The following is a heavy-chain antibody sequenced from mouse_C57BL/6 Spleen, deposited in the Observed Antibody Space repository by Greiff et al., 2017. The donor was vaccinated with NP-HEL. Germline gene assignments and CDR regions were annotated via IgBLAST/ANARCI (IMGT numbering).Heavy chain of an antibody. J-gene: IGHJ4*01. D-gene: IGHD2-2*01. Sequence: EVMLVESGGGLVKPGGSLKLSCAASGFTFSSYAMSWVRQTPEKRLEWVATISDGGSYTYYPDNVQGRFTISRDNAKNNLYLQMSHLKSEDTAMYYCARDGSHYAMDDWGQGTSVTVSS. CDR3: ARDGSHYAMDD. CDR2: ISDGGSYT. CDR1: GFTFSSYA. V-gene: IGHV5-4*01.